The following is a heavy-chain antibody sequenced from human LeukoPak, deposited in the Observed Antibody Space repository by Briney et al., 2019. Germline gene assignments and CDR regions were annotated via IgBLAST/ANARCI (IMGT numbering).Heavy chain of an antibody. CDR2: INPNSGGT. CDR3: ARVGADYYYYYGMDV. V-gene: IGHV1-2*02. J-gene: IGHJ6*02. Sequence: ASVKVSCKASGYTFTGYYMHWVRQAPGQGLEWMGWINPNSGGTNNAQKFQGRVTMIRDTSISTAYVELSRLRSDDTAVYYCARVGADYYYYYGMDVWGQGTTVTVSS. CDR1: GYTFTGYY.